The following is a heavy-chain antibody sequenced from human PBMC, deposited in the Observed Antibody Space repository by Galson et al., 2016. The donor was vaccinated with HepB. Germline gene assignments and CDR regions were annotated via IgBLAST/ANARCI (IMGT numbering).Heavy chain of an antibody. CDR2: ISWNGGSI. V-gene: IGHV3-9*01. J-gene: IGHJ4*02. Sequence: SLRLSCAASGFTFDGYAMHWVRQAPGKGLEWVSGISWNGGSIGYADSVKGRFTISRDNGKNSLYLQMNSLRAEDTALYYCAKAGLDPTYDNVYFDYWGQGIPVTVSS. CDR3: AKAGLDPTYDNVYFDY. D-gene: IGHD1-1*01. CDR1: GFTFDGYA.